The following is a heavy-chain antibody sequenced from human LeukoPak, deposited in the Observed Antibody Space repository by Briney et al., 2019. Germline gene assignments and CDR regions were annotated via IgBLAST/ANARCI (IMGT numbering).Heavy chain of an antibody. Sequence: PGGSLRLSCAASGFTFDDYAMHWVRQAPGKGLEWVSGISWNSGSIGYADSVKGRFTISRDNAKNSLYLQMNSLRVEDTAVYYCAKGPYSSGWYFDYWGQGTLVTVSS. V-gene: IGHV3-9*01. CDR2: ISWNSGSI. CDR1: GFTFDDYA. D-gene: IGHD6-19*01. J-gene: IGHJ4*02. CDR3: AKGPYSSGWYFDY.